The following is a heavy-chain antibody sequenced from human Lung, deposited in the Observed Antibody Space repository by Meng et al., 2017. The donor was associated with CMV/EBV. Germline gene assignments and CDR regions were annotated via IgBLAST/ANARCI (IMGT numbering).Heavy chain of an antibody. CDR1: GGSISSNIR. D-gene: IGHD1-26*01. V-gene: IGHV4-4*02. Sequence: QVQPQGSGPGLVKPSGTLSLTCGVSGGSISSNIRWTWVRQPPGKGLEWIGDIDDSGSTNYNPSLNSRISISLDKSKNHFSLKVNSVTAADTAVYYCARGKQDAWELLAYWGQGALVTVSS. CDR3: ARGKQDAWELLAY. J-gene: IGHJ4*02. CDR2: IDDSGST.